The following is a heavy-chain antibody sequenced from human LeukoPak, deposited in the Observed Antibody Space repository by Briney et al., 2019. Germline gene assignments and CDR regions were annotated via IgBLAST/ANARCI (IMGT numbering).Heavy chain of an antibody. V-gene: IGHV3-23*01. Sequence: GGSLRLSCAASGFTFSSYAMSWVRQAPGKGLEWVSAISGSGGSTYYADSVKGRLTISRDNSKNTLYLQMNSPRAEDTAVYYCAKDRGMAYCSSTSCYGPNYFDYWGQGNLVTVTS. CDR2: ISGSGGST. J-gene: IGHJ4*02. D-gene: IGHD2-2*01. CDR3: AKDRGMAYCSSTSCYGPNYFDY. CDR1: GFTFSSYA.